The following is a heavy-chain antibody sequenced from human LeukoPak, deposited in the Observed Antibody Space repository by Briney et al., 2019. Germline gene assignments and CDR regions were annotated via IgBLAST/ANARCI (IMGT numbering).Heavy chain of an antibody. CDR2: IWYDGSNK. J-gene: IGHJ3*02. D-gene: IGHD5-12*01. CDR3: ARQIVATPGAFDI. CDR1: GFTFSSYG. V-gene: IGHV3-33*01. Sequence: QTGGSLRLSCAASGFTFSSYGMHWVRQAPGKGLEWVAVIWYDGSNKYYADSVKGRFTISRDKSKNTLYLQMNSLRAEDTAVYYCARQIVATPGAFDIWGQGTMVTVSS.